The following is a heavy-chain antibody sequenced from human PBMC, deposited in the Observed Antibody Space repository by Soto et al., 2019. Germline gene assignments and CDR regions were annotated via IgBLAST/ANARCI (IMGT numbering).Heavy chain of an antibody. D-gene: IGHD3-3*01. Sequence: QVQLQESGPGLVKPSQTLSLTCTVSGGSISSGGYYWSWIRQHPGKGLEWIGYIYYSGSTYYNPSLKSRVTLSVDTSKNQVSLKLSSVTAADTAVYYCASTSSPAPYYDFWSGYYKETKYYFDYWGQGTLVTVSS. CDR3: ASTSSPAPYYDFWSGYYKETKYYFDY. V-gene: IGHV4-31*03. J-gene: IGHJ4*02. CDR1: GGSISSGGYY. CDR2: IYYSGST.